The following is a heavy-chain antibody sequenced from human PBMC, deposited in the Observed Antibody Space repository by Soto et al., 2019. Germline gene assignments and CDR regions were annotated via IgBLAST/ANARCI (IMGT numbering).Heavy chain of an antibody. Sequence: ASVKVSCKVSGYTLTELSMHWVRQAPGKGLEWMGGFDPEDGETIYAQKFQGRVTMTEDTSTDTAYMELSSLRSEDTAVYYCATGGSSSKYNWFDPWGQGTRVTVSS. CDR1: GYTLTELS. D-gene: IGHD6-13*01. CDR3: ATGGSSSKYNWFDP. CDR2: FDPEDGET. J-gene: IGHJ5*02. V-gene: IGHV1-24*01.